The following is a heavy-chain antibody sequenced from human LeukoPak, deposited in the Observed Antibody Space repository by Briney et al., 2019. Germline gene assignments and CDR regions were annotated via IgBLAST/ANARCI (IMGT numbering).Heavy chain of an antibody. J-gene: IGHJ4*02. Sequence: GGSLRLSCAASGFTFSGSAMHWVRQASGKGLEWVANIRYDGSEKYYVDSVKGRFTISRDNAKNSLYLQMNSLRAEDTAVYYCARFSLVVGAMGYYFDYWGQGTLVTVSS. CDR2: IRYDGSEK. D-gene: IGHD1-26*01. CDR1: GFTFSGSA. CDR3: ARFSLVVGAMGYYFDY. V-gene: IGHV3-7*04.